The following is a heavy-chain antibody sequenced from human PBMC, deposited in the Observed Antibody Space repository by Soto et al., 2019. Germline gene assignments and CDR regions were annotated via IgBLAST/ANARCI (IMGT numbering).Heavy chain of an antibody. D-gene: IGHD2-2*01. Sequence: QGQLVQSGAEVTKTGSSVKGSCKASGGTFGSYAISWVRQAPGQGPEWMGGIIPITGTANYAQKFQGRDTIAADESTSSASTQLSSLSSEDTAVYYCARSQGSSSSLANDYYYYYGMDVWGQGTTVTVSS. V-gene: IGHV1-69*01. J-gene: IGHJ6*02. CDR1: GGTFGSYA. CDR2: IIPITGTA. CDR3: ARSQGSSSSLANDYYYYYGMDV.